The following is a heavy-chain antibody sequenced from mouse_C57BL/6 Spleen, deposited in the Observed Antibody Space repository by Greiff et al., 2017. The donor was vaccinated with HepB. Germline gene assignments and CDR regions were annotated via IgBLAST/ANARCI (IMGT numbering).Heavy chain of an antibody. V-gene: IGHV5-16*01. Sequence: EVMLVESEGGLVQPGSSMKLSCTASGFTFSDYYMAWVRQVPEKGLEWVANINYDGSSTYYLDSLKSRFIISRDNAKNILYLQMSSLKSEDTATYYCARASYYGNYIDYWGQGTTLTVSS. CDR2: INYDGSST. J-gene: IGHJ2*01. D-gene: IGHD2-1*01. CDR3: ARASYYGNYIDY. CDR1: GFTFSDYY.